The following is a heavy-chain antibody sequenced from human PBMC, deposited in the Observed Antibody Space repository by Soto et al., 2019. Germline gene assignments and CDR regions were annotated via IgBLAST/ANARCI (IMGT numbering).Heavy chain of an antibody. CDR2: IRQDGSER. D-gene: IGHD4-17*01. J-gene: IGHJ4*02. CDR1: GLTFSNYW. Sequence: GGSLRLSCVGSGLTFSNYWMSWVRQAPGKGLEWVSNIRQDGSERSYVDSARGRFTISRDNNKRSVYLQMDSLGPEDTAVYYCARRAGNSVTTYYFDLWGQGTLVTVSS. CDR3: ARRAGNSVTTYYFDL. V-gene: IGHV3-7*03.